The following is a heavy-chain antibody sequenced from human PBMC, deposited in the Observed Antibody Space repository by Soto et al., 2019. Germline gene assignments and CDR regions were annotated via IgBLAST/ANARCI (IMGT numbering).Heavy chain of an antibody. CDR2: IWSDGSNK. Sequence: GGSLRLSCTASGFTFSSNGMHWVRQAPGKGLEWVAVIWSDGSNKYYADSVKGRFTIFRDNSKSTLYLHMNGLRAEDTAVYYCARDGSNKPGFYYGMDVWGQGTTVTVSS. CDR1: GFTFSSNG. J-gene: IGHJ6*02. D-gene: IGHD6-13*01. CDR3: ARDGSNKPGFYYGMDV. V-gene: IGHV3-33*01.